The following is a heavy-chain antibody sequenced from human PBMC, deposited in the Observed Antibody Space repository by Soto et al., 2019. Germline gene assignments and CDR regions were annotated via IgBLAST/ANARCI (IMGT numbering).Heavy chain of an antibody. Sequence: ASVKVSCKVSGYSLSDLSIHWVRQAPGKGLEWMGGLDAEDGETIYAQKLQGRGTMTEDTSTDTAYMELSSLTSEDTAMYYCATLPRTIARTQAAICCFDSWGQGTLVTVSS. CDR2: LDAEDGET. V-gene: IGHV1-24*01. J-gene: IGHJ4*02. CDR1: GYSLSDLS. CDR3: ATLPRTIARTQAAICCFDS. D-gene: IGHD2-2*01.